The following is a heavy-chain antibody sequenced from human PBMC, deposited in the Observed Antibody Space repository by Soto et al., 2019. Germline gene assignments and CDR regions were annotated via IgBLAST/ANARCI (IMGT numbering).Heavy chain of an antibody. J-gene: IGHJ5*02. Sequence: QVQLQESGPGLVKPSQTLSLTCTVSGGSISSGGYYWSWIRQHPGKGLEWIGYIYYSGSTYYNPSLKSRVNIPVDTAKNQFSLKLSSVTAADTAVYYCARTHHYYDSPWGFDPWGQGTLVTVSS. CDR1: GGSISSGGYY. V-gene: IGHV4-31*03. CDR2: IYYSGST. D-gene: IGHD3-22*01. CDR3: ARTHHYYDSPWGFDP.